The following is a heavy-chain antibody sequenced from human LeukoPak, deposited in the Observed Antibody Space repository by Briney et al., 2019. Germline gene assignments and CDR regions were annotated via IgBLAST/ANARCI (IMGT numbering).Heavy chain of an antibody. CDR3: ARGIRTGYGY. J-gene: IGHJ4*02. V-gene: IGHV4-61*01. CDR1: GGSVSSGNYY. CDR2: VDYSGST. D-gene: IGHD1-1*01. Sequence: SETLSLTCSVSGGSVSSGNYYWSWIRQPPGEGLEWIGHVDYSGSTTYNPSLKRRVTISLDTSKNQFSLKVMYLTAADTAVYYCARGIRTGYGYWGQGTLVTVSS.